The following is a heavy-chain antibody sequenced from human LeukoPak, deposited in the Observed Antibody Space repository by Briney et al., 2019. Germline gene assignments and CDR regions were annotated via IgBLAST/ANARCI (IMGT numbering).Heavy chain of an antibody. CDR1: GFTFSSFA. CDR2: IKQDGSEK. Sequence: GGSLRLSCAASGFTFSSFAMSWVRQAPGKGLEWVANIKQDGSEKYYVDSVKGRFTISRDNAKNSLYLQMNSLRAEDTAVYYCARDLGGPIWYYYGMDVWGQGTTVTVSS. D-gene: IGHD1-26*01. J-gene: IGHJ6*02. V-gene: IGHV3-7*01. CDR3: ARDLGGPIWYYYGMDV.